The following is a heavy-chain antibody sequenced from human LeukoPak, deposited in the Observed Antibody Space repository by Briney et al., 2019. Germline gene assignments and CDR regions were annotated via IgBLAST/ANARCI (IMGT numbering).Heavy chain of an antibody. Sequence: GGSLRLSCAASGFTVSSNYMSWVRQAPGKGLEWVSVIYSGGSTYYADSVKGRFTISRDNSKNTLYLQMNSLRAEDTAVYYCARESGSVTSEFDFDYWGQGTLVTASS. CDR2: IYSGGST. CDR1: GFTVSSNY. J-gene: IGHJ4*02. D-gene: IGHD4-17*01. V-gene: IGHV3-66*01. CDR3: ARESGSVTSEFDFDY.